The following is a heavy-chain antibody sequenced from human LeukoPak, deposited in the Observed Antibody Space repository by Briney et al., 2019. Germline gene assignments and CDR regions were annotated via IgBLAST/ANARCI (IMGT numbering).Heavy chain of an antibody. CDR3: ASAARGDNSGSSF. J-gene: IGHJ4*02. Sequence: PGGSLRLSCAASGFIFSDYWMSWVRQAPGKGLEWMANIKHDGTDKFYVDSVKGRFTISRDNAKNSLYLQMSSLRDEDTAVYYCASAARGDNSGSSFWGQGTLVTVSS. CDR1: GFIFSDYW. D-gene: IGHD2-21*02. V-gene: IGHV3-7*01. CDR2: IKHDGTDK.